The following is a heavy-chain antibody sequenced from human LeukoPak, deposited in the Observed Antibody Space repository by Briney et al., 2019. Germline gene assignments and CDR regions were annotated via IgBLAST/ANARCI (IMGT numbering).Heavy chain of an antibody. J-gene: IGHJ5*02. CDR2: INPNSGGT. V-gene: IGHV1-2*02. Sequence: ASVKVSCKASGYTFTGYYMHWVRQAPGQGLEWMGWINPNSGGTNYAQKFQGRVTMTRDTSISTAYMELSRLRSDDTAVYYCARDGSYDFWSGYYSNWFDPWGQGTLVTVSS. CDR1: GYTFTGYY. CDR3: ARDGSYDFWSGYYSNWFDP. D-gene: IGHD3-3*01.